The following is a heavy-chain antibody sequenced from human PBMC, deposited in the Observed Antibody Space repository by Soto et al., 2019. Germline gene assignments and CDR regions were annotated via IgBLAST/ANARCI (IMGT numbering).Heavy chain of an antibody. CDR3: AKGRGRRYYHGMDV. CDR2: ISYDGSNK. D-gene: IGHD3-10*01. J-gene: IGHJ6*02. Sequence: QVQLVESGGGVVQPGRSLRLSCEASGFTFNNYGMHWVRQAPGKGLEWVASISYDGSNKYNLDSVKGQIIISRDNSKNTLYVQMNSLRIEDTAVYYCAKGRGRRYYHGMDVWGQGTTVAVS. CDR1: GFTFNNYG. V-gene: IGHV3-30*18.